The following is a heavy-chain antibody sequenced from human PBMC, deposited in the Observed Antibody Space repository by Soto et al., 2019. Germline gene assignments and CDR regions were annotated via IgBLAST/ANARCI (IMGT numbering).Heavy chain of an antibody. J-gene: IGHJ4*02. V-gene: IGHV5-51*01. CDR1: GYSFTSYW. Sequence: PGESLKISCKGSGYSFTSYWIGWVRQMPGKGLEWMGIIYPGDSDTRYSPSFQGQVTISADKSISTAYLQWSSLKASDTAMYYCASGGGYCSGGSCFLNYFDYWGQGTLVTVSS. CDR2: IYPGDSDT. D-gene: IGHD2-15*01. CDR3: ASGGGYCSGGSCFLNYFDY.